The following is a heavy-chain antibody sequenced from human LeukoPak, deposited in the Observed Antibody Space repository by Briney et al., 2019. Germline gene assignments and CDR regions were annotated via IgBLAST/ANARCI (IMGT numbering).Heavy chain of an antibody. CDR1: GGTFSSYA. V-gene: IGHV1-69*04. Sequence: GASVKVSCKASGGTFSSYAISWVRQAPGQGLEWMGRIIPILGIANYAQKFQGRVAITADKSTSTAYMELSSLRSEDTAVYYCARVCSSSWYAYWGQGTLVTVSS. CDR3: ARVCSSSWYAY. CDR2: IIPILGIA. J-gene: IGHJ4*02. D-gene: IGHD6-13*01.